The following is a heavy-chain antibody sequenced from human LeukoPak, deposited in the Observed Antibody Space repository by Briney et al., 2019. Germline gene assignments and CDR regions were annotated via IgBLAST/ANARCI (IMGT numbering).Heavy chain of an antibody. CDR2: ISAYNGNT. V-gene: IGHV1-18*01. Sequence: GASVKVSCKASGYTFTSYGISWVRQAPGQGLEWMGWISAYNGNTNYAQKLQGRVTMTTDTSTSTAYMELRSLRSDDTAVYYCARIVDYYDSGRPGHVFDIWGQGTMVTVSS. CDR1: GYTFTSYG. CDR3: ARIVDYYDSGRPGHVFDI. D-gene: IGHD3-10*01. J-gene: IGHJ3*02.